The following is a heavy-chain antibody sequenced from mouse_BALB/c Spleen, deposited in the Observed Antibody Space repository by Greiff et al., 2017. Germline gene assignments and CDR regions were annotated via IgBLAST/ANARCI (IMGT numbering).Heavy chain of an antibody. D-gene: IGHD2-1*01. J-gene: IGHJ2*01. CDR2: IHPSGSET. CDR3: AKRGNYFYYFDY. Sequence: QVQLQQPGAELVRPGASVKLSCKASGYSFTSYWMNWVKQSPGQGLEWIGMIHPSGSETRLNQKFKDKATLTVDKSSSTAYMQLSSPTSEDSAVYYCAKRGNYFYYFDYWGQGTTLTVSS. V-gene: IGHV1-74*01. CDR1: GYSFTSYW.